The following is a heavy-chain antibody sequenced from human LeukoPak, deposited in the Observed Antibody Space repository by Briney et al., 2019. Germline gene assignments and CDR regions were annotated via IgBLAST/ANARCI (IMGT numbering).Heavy chain of an antibody. J-gene: IGHJ4*02. CDR1: GFTVSSNS. CDR3: ARERSGYYDSSGYLDY. CDR2: IYSDNT. V-gene: IGHV3-53*01. Sequence: GGSLRLSCTVSGFTVSSNSMSWVRQAPGKGLEWVSFIYSDNTHYSDSVKGRFTISRDNSKNTLYLQMNSLRAEDTAVYYCARERSGYYDSSGYLDYWGQGTLVTVSS. D-gene: IGHD3-22*01.